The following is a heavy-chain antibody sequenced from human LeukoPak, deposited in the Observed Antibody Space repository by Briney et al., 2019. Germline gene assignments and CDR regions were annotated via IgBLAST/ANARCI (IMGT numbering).Heavy chain of an antibody. D-gene: IGHD6-19*01. J-gene: IGHJ4*02. CDR1: GFTFSSYW. V-gene: IGHV3-74*01. CDR3: RAVAGPDDY. Sequence: GGSLRLSCAASGFTFSSYWMHWVRPAPGKGLVWVSLIKSDGISTSYADSVKRRFSISRDNSKKTLYLQMNSLRAEDTAVYYCRAVAGPDDYWGQGTLVTVSS. CDR2: IKSDGIST.